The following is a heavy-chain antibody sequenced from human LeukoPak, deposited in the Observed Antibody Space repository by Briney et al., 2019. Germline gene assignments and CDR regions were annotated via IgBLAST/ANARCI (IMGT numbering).Heavy chain of an antibody. CDR3: ARISDYGDYFDY. CDR2: ISAYNGNT. CDR1: GYTFTSYD. D-gene: IGHD4-17*01. J-gene: IGHJ4*02. V-gene: IGHV1-18*01. Sequence: ASVNVSCKASGYTFTSYDINWVRQAPGQGLEWMGWISAYNGNTNYAQKLQGRVTMTTDTSTSTAYMELRSLRSDDTAVYYCARISDYGDYFDYWGQGTLVTVSS.